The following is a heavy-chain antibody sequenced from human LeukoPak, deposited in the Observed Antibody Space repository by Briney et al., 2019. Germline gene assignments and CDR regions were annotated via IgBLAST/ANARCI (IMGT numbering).Heavy chain of an antibody. CDR3: AKSWRYYESSNYYAFDI. CDR1: GFTFSSYA. CDR2: SGDNT. D-gene: IGHD3-22*01. Sequence: GGSLRLSCVASGFTFSSYAMSWVRQAPGEGLEWVSSSGDNTRYADSVKGRFTISRDNSKNTLDLQMNGLRAEDTAVYYCAKSWRYYESSNYYAFDIWGQGTMVTVSS. J-gene: IGHJ3*02. V-gene: IGHV3-23*01.